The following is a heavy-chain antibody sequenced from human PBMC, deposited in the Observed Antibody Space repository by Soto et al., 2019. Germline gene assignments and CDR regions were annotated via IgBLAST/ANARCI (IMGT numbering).Heavy chain of an antibody. CDR2: ISSTGGGT. CDR3: VKDVDSSAYYQGY. D-gene: IGHD3-22*01. V-gene: IGHV3-64D*06. CDR1: GFTCSNYA. Sequence: GGSLRLSCSASGFTCSNYAIHCVRQAPGKGLEYVSAISSTGGGTYYADSVKGRFTISRDNSKNTLYLQMSSLRAEDTAVYYCVKDVDSSAYYQGYWGQGTLVTVSS. J-gene: IGHJ4*02.